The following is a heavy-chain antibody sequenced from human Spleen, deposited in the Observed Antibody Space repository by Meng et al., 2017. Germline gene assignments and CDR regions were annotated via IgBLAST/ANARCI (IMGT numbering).Heavy chain of an antibody. CDR2: INTDNGHT. CDR1: GYTFSNYA. D-gene: IGHD5-24*01. J-gene: IGHJ4*02. Sequence: QVQLVQSGSELRKPGASVKVSCKASGYTFSNYAMQWVRQAPGQRPEWMGWINTDNGHTRYSQRFQARLTILRDTSASTAYMELSSLRSEDTAVYYCARSWITEMANFDSWGQGTLVTVSS. CDR3: ARSWITEMANFDS. V-gene: IGHV1-3*04.